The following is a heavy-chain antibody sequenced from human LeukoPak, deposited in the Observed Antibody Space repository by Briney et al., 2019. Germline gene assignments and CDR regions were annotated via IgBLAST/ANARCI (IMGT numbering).Heavy chain of an antibody. Sequence: SQTLSLTCTVSGVSISSGSYYWRWIRQPAGKGLEWIGRIYTSGSTNYNPSLKSRVTISVDTSKNQFSLKLSSVTAADTAVYYCARAPPEWELLSYFDYWGQGTLVTVSS. CDR3: ARAPPEWELLSYFDY. D-gene: IGHD1-26*01. V-gene: IGHV4-61*02. J-gene: IGHJ4*02. CDR2: IYTSGST. CDR1: GVSISSGSYY.